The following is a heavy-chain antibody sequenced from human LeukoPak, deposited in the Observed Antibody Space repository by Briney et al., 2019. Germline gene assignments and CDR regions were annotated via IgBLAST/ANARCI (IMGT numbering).Heavy chain of an antibody. CDR2: ISGSGGST. V-gene: IGHV3-23*01. J-gene: IGHJ4*02. CDR3: AKDRFFAY. Sequence: QPGGSLRLSCAASGFTFSDYAMSWVRQAPGKGLECVSVISGSGGSTYYADSVKGRFTISRDNSKNTLYLQLNSPRAEDTAVYYCAKDRFFAYWGPGTLVTASS. CDR1: GFTFSDYA.